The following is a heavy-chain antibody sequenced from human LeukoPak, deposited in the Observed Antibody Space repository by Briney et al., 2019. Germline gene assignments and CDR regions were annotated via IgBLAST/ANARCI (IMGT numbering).Heavy chain of an antibody. CDR2: INHSGST. D-gene: IGHD4-11*01. Sequence: SETLSLTCAVYGGSFSGYYWSWIRQPPGKGLEWIGEINHSGSTNYNPSLKSRVTISVDTSKNQFSLKLSSVTAADTAVYYCARRGITTMYYYYGMDVWGQGTTVTVSS. V-gene: IGHV4-34*01. CDR1: GGSFSGYY. J-gene: IGHJ6*02. CDR3: ARRGITTMYYYYGMDV.